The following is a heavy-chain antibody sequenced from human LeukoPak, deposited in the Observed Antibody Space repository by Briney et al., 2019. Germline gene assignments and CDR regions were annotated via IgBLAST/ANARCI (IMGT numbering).Heavy chain of an antibody. V-gene: IGHV3-23*01. CDR3: AKLSSGWYEEY. CDR1: GFTFTSYA. D-gene: IGHD6-19*01. CDR2: ISGSGDDT. Sequence: GGSLRLSCAASGFTFTSYAMSWVRQAPGKGLEWVSIISGSGDDTDYADSVKGRFTNSRDNSKNTLYLQMNSLRAEDTAVYYCAKLSSGWYEEYWGQGSLVTVSS. J-gene: IGHJ4*02.